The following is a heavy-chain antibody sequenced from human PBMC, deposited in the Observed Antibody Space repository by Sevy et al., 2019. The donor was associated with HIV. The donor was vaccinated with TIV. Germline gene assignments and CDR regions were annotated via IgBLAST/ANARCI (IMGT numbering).Heavy chain of an antibody. V-gene: IGHV3-7*03. D-gene: IGHD1-26*01. J-gene: IGHJ4*02. CDR3: VGDKEEGASVLDY. Sequence: GGSLRLSCATFGFNFRNSWMAWVRQTPGKGLEFLADIKQDGYETYYVDSVKGRFTISRDNAKNSLHLQMNSLRAEDTAMYFWVGDKEEGASVLDYWGQGTPVTVSS. CDR2: IKQDGYET. CDR1: GFNFRNSW.